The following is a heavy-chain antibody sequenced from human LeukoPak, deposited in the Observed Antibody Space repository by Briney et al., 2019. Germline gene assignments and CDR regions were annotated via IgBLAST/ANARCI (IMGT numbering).Heavy chain of an antibody. Sequence: ASVKVSCKASGGTFSSYAISWLRQAPGQGLEWMGGIIPIFGTANYAQKFQGRVTITADESTSTAYMELSNLRSEDTAVYYCAREVAYSSGWYQDYYYYMDVWGKGTTVTVSS. CDR2: IIPIFGTA. CDR1: GGTFSSYA. V-gene: IGHV1-69*13. D-gene: IGHD6-19*01. CDR3: AREVAYSSGWYQDYYYYMDV. J-gene: IGHJ6*03.